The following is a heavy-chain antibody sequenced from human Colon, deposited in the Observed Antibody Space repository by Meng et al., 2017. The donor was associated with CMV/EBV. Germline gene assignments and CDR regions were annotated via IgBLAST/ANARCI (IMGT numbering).Heavy chain of an antibody. D-gene: IGHD1-1*01. J-gene: IGHJ5*02. CDR3: ARHRDHHYPNFAFDL. CDR1: NGSISSTTYY. Sequence: SETLSLTCNVSNGSISSTTYYWTWVRQHPGKGLEWVGYIYYSGTAYHNPSLKSRLTTSLDTSKNLCSMKLNSVTAADTAVYYCARHRDHHYPNFAFDLWGQGILVTVSS. V-gene: IGHV4-31*03. CDR2: IYYSGTA.